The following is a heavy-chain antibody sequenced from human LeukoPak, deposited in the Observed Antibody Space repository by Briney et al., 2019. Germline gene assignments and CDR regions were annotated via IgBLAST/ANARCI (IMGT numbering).Heavy chain of an antibody. D-gene: IGHD3-10*01. CDR3: ATLGSGSSPFDY. CDR2: TNPNSGDT. CDR1: GYTFIGYY. J-gene: IGHJ4*02. V-gene: IGHV1-2*02. Sequence: ASVKVSCKASGYTFIGYYMHWVRQAPGQGLEWMGWTNPNSGDTNYTQKFQGRVTMTRDTSIGTAYMEVSRLRYDDTAVYYCATLGSGSSPFDYWGQGTLVTVSS.